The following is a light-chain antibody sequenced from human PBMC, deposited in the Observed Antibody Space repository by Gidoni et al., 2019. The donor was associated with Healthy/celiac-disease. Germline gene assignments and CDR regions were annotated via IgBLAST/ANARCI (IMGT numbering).Light chain of an antibody. CDR2: AAS. Sequence: DIQMTQSPSSLSASVGDRVTITCRASQSISSYLHWYQQKPGKAPKLLIYAASSLQSGVPSRFSGSGSGTDFTLTISSLQPEDFATYYCQQCYSTPPLTFGGGTKVEIK. CDR1: QSISSY. CDR3: QQCYSTPPLT. J-gene: IGKJ4*01. V-gene: IGKV1-39*01.